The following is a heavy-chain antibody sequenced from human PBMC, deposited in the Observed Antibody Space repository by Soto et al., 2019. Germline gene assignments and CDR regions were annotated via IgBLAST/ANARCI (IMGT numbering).Heavy chain of an antibody. CDR1: GGTFSSYT. J-gene: IGHJ4*02. CDR3: ARDRDYYGSGSYFD. D-gene: IGHD3-10*01. CDR2: IIPILGIA. V-gene: IGHV1-69*08. Sequence: QVQLVQSGAEVKKPGSSVKVSCKASGGTFSSYTISWVRQAPGQGLERMGRIIPILGIANYAQKFQGRVTITADKSTSTAYMELSSLRSEDTAVYYCARDRDYYGSGSYFDWGQGTLVTVSS.